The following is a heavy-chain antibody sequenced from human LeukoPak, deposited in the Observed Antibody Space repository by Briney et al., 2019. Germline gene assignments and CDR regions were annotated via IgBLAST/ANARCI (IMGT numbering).Heavy chain of an antibody. CDR3: ARDRGSRSSTSCYTFDY. CDR2: ISAYNGNT. J-gene: IGHJ4*02. CDR1: GYTFTSYG. V-gene: IGHV1-18*01. D-gene: IGHD2-2*02. Sequence: ASVKVSCXASGYTFTSYGISWVRLAPGQGLEWMGWISAYNGNTNYAQKLQGRVTMTTDTSTSTAYVELRSLRSDDTAVYYCARDRGSRSSTSCYTFDYWGQGTLVTVSS.